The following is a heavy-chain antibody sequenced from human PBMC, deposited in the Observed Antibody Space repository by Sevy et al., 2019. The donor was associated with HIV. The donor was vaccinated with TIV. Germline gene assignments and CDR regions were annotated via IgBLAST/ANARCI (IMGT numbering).Heavy chain of an antibody. CDR1: GETYSSYA. D-gene: IGHD3-22*01. CDR2: IIPLFGTT. CDR3: ARYYDISGYPWFDP. J-gene: IGHJ5*02. Sequence: ASVKVSCKASGETYSSYAISWVRQAPGQGLEWMGGIIPLFGTTNYAQNFQGRVTITADESTSTAYMELSSLSSEDTAVYYCARYYDISGYPWFDPWGQGTLVTVSS. V-gene: IGHV1-69*13.